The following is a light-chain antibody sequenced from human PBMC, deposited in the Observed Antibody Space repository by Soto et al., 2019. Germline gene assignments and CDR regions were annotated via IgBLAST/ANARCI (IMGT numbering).Light chain of an antibody. J-gene: IGLJ1*01. Sequence: QSALTQPASVSGSPGQSITISCTGTSSDVGGYNYVSWYQQHPGKSPKLMIYDVSNRPSGVSNRFSGSKSGNTASLTISGLQAEDEADYYCSSYTSSSPLLYGFGTGTKHTVL. CDR3: SSYTSSSPLLYG. CDR1: SSDVGGYNY. V-gene: IGLV2-14*01. CDR2: DVS.